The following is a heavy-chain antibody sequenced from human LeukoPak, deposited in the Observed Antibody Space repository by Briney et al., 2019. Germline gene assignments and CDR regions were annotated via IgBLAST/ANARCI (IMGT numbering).Heavy chain of an antibody. V-gene: IGHV1-69*05. CDR3: ARDPYPDSYSSSSDY. CDR1: GGTFSSYA. Sequence: SVKVSCKASGGTFSSYAISWVRQAPGQGLEWMGRIIPIFGTANYAQKFQGRVTITTDESTSTAYMELSSLRSEDTAVYYCARDPYPDSYSSSSDYWGQGTLVTVSS. D-gene: IGHD6-6*01. CDR2: IIPIFGTA. J-gene: IGHJ4*02.